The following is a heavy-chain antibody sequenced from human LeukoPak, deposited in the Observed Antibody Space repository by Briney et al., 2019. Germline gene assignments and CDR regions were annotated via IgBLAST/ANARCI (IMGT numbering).Heavy chain of an antibody. D-gene: IGHD2-15*01. Sequence: PGGSLRLSCAAAGFTFSSYGMHWVRQAPGKGREWVAVIRYDGSNKYYADSVKGRFTISRDNSKTTLYLQMTSLRAEDTAVYYCAKVVVVAATTGRAFDIWGHGKMVTVSS. J-gene: IGHJ3*02. CDR2: IRYDGSNK. CDR3: AKVVVVAATTGRAFDI. CDR1: GFTFSSYG. V-gene: IGHV3-30*02.